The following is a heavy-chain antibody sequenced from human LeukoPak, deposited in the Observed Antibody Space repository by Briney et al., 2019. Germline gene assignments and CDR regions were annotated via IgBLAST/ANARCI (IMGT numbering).Heavy chain of an antibody. V-gene: IGHV3-23*01. CDR1: GFTFSIYS. CDR2: ISGSGGST. D-gene: IGHD3-9*01. Sequence: GGSLRLSCAASGFTFSIYSVTWGRQAPGKGLEWVSAISGSGGSTYYADSVKGRFTISRDNSKNTLYLQMNSLRAEDTAVYYCAKERYDILAYFDYWGQGTLVTVSS. J-gene: IGHJ4*02. CDR3: AKERYDILAYFDY.